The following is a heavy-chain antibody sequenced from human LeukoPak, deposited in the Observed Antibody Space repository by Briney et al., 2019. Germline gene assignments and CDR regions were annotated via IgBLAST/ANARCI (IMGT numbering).Heavy chain of an antibody. CDR2: IYYSGST. CDR3: ARDLGSYDFWSGYSHRANWFDP. D-gene: IGHD3-3*01. V-gene: IGHV4-59*12. J-gene: IGHJ5*02. Sequence: PSETLSLTCTVSGGSISSYYWSWIRQPPGKGLEWIGYIYYSGSTYYNPSLKSRVTISVDTSKNQFSLKLSSVTAADTAVYYCARDLGSYDFWSGYSHRANWFDPWGQGTLVTVSS. CDR1: GGSISSYY.